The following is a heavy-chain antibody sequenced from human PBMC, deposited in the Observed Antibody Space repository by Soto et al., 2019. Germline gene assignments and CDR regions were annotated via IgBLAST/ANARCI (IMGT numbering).Heavy chain of an antibody. V-gene: IGHV3-11*01. CDR3: ASPDCSSTSCYGWGAFDI. Sequence: GGSLRLSCAASGFTFSDYYMSWIRQAPGKGLEWVSYISSSGSTIYYADSVKGRFTISRDNAKNSLYLQMNSLRAEDTAVYYCASPDCSSTSCYGWGAFDIWGQGTMVTISS. D-gene: IGHD2-2*01. CDR1: GFTFSDYY. CDR2: ISSSGSTI. J-gene: IGHJ3*02.